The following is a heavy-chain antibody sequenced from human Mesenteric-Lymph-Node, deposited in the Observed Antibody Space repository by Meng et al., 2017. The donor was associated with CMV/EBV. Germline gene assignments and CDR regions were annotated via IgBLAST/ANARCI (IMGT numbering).Heavy chain of an antibody. V-gene: IGHV4-34*01. CDR2: INHSGST. Sequence: SETLSLTCAVYGGSFSGYYWSWIRQPPGKGLEWIGEINHSGSTNYNPSLKSRVTISVDTSKNQFSLKLSSVTAADTAVYCCARERNYPMDVWGQGTTVTVSS. CDR1: GGSFSGYY. D-gene: IGHD1-7*01. CDR3: ARERNYPMDV. J-gene: IGHJ6*02.